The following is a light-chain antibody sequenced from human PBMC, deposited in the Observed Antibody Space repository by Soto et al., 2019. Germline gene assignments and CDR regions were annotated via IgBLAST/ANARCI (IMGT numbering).Light chain of an antibody. V-gene: IGLV2-14*04. CDR3: SSYPTRSTLYA. CDR2: DVS. CDR1: SSDVGGYNY. J-gene: IGLJ1*01. Sequence: NSSDVGGYNYVSWYQQHPGKAPKLMIYDVSNRPSGVSNRFSGSKSGNTASLTISGLQAEDEADYYCSSYPTRSTLYAFGPVTKVIVL.